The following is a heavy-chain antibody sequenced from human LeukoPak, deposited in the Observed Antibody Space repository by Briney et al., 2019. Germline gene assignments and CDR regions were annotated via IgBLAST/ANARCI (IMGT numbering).Heavy chain of an antibody. CDR2: IYYSGST. CDR1: GGSISSYY. V-gene: IGHV4-59*08. J-gene: IGHJ4*02. D-gene: IGHD3-22*01. CDR3: ARHLGHYDSSGLDY. Sequence: SETLSLTCTVSGGSISSYYWSWIRQPPGKGLEWIGYIYYSGSTNYNPSLKSRVTISVDTSKNQFSLKLSSVAAADTAVYYCARHLGHYDSSGLDYWGQGTLVTVSS.